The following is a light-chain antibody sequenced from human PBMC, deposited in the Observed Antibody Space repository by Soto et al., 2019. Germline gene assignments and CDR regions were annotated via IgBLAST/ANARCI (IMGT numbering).Light chain of an antibody. V-gene: IGLV2-14*01. CDR3: SSYTRSSTRYV. Sequence: QSVLTQPASVSGSPGQSITISCTGTSSDVGGYNYVSWYQQHPGKAPKLMIYDVSNRPSGVSNRFSGSKSGNTAPLTISGLQAEDEADYYCSSYTRSSTRYVFGTGTKVTVL. CDR2: DVS. J-gene: IGLJ1*01. CDR1: SSDVGGYNY.